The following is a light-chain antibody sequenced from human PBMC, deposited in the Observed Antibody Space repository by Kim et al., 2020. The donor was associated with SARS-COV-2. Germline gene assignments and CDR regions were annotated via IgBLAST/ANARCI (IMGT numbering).Light chain of an antibody. Sequence: LSPGERATLSCRASQSVSSTYLAWYQQKPGQAPRLLMSDASTRATGIPDRFSGIGSETDFTLTISRLEPEDFAVYYCQQYDTSRTFGQGTKVDIK. J-gene: IGKJ1*01. CDR3: QQYDTSRT. CDR2: DAS. CDR1: QSVSSTY. V-gene: IGKV3-20*01.